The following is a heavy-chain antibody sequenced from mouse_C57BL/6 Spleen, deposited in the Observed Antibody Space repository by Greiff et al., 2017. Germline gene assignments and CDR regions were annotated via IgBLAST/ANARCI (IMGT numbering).Heavy chain of an antibody. CDR2: IFPGSGST. D-gene: IGHD2-4*01. Sequence: QVQLQQSGPELVKPGASVKISCKASGYTFTDYYINWVKQRPGQGLEWIGWIFPGSGSTNYNEKFKGKATLTVDKSSSTAYMLLSSLTSDDSAVYFCATYDYDVRGAMDYWGQGTSVTVSS. J-gene: IGHJ4*01. CDR1: GYTFTDYY. V-gene: IGHV1-75*01. CDR3: ATYDYDVRGAMDY.